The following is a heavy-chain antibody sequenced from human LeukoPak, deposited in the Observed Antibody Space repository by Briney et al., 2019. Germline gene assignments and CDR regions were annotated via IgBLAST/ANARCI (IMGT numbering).Heavy chain of an antibody. V-gene: IGHV3-33*01. CDR3: ARDLLGYCSSTSCPPLFDY. D-gene: IGHD2-2*01. CDR2: IWYDGGNK. J-gene: IGHJ4*02. Sequence: SGGSLRLSCAASGFTFSSYGMHWVRQAPGKGLEWVAVIWYDGGNKYYADSVKGRFTISRDNSKNTLYLQMNSLRAEDTAVYYCARDLLGYCSSTSCPPLFDYWGQGTLVTVSS. CDR1: GFTFSSYG.